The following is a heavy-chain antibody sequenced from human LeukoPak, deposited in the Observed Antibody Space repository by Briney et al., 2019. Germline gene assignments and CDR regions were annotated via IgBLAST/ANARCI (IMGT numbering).Heavy chain of an antibody. CDR3: ARFDFDRSGYFADYFGF. Sequence: GASLRLSCAASGFIFSSHAMNWVRQAPGKGLEWVATIKKDGNEKYYVDSVKGRFTISRDNANNSLYLQMNSLRAEDTAVYYCARFDFDRSGYFADYFGFWGQGTLVSVSS. D-gene: IGHD3-22*01. CDR1: GFIFSSHA. V-gene: IGHV3-7*01. J-gene: IGHJ4*02. CDR2: IKKDGNEK.